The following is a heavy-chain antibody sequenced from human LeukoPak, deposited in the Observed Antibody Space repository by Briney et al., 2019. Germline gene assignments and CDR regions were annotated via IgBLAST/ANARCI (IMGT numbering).Heavy chain of an antibody. J-gene: IGHJ4*02. CDR3: ARGSGWLDF. CDR1: GTSISSYY. V-gene: IGHV4-4*07. Sequence: PSETLSLTCTVSGTSISSYYWSWIRQPAGKGLEWIGRIYISGTTTYNPSLESRVTMSHDTSKNQCSLKLTSVTAADTAVYYCARGSGWLDFCGRGNVITVSS. D-gene: IGHD6-19*01. CDR2: IYISGTT.